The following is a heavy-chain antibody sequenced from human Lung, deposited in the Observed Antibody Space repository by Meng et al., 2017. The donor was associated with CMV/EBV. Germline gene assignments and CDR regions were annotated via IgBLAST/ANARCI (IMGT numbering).Heavy chain of an antibody. J-gene: IGHJ6*02. V-gene: IGHV1-18*01. CDR2: INVYNGRR. Sequence: SVKVSXKASGYTFTSYGISWVRQAPGQGLEWMGWINVYNGRRDYAQRFKDRVTMTTDTSTSTAHMDLKSLRSDDTATYYCARERGYCSMIDCYKDGKDVWGQGXTVTVSS. CDR3: ARERGYCSMIDCYKDGKDV. CDR1: GYTFTSYG. D-gene: IGHD2-2*01.